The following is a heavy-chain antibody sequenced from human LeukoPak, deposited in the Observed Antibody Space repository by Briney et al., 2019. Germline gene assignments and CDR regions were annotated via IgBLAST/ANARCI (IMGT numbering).Heavy chain of an antibody. CDR3: AASKGSYNWFDP. Sequence: SETLSLTCAVSGGSFSGYYWSWIRQPPGKGLEWIGEINHSGSTNYNPSLKSRVTISVDTSKNQFFLKLSSVTAADTAMYYCAASKGSYNWFDPWGQGTLVTVSS. J-gene: IGHJ5*02. CDR1: GGSFSGYY. V-gene: IGHV4-34*01. CDR2: INHSGST.